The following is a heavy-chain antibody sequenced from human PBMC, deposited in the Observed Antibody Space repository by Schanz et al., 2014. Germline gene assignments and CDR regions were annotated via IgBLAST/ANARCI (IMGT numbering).Heavy chain of an antibody. CDR3: VRELSGGTFDY. CDR2: ISAYNGNT. J-gene: IGHJ4*02. D-gene: IGHD1-1*01. Sequence: QVQLVQSGAEVKKPGASVKVSCKASGYTFTSYGINWVRQAPGQGLEWMGWISAYNGNTNYAQKLQGRVTMTRDTSTSTVYMELNSLRSDDTAVYYCVRELSGGTFDYWGQGALVTVSS. V-gene: IGHV1-18*01. CDR1: GYTFTSYG.